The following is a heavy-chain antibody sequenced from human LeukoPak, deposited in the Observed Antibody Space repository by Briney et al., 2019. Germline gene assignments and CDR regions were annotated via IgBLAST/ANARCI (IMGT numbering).Heavy chain of an antibody. CDR1: GGSFSGYY. J-gene: IGHJ4*02. CDR3: SSENDYGDYSVDY. Sequence: PSETLSLTCAVYGGSFSGYYWSWIRQPPGKGLEWIGEINHSGSTNYNPSLKSRVTISVDTSKNQFSLKLSSVTAADTAVYYCSSENDYGDYSVDYWGQGTLVTVSS. V-gene: IGHV4-34*01. D-gene: IGHD4-17*01. CDR2: INHSGST.